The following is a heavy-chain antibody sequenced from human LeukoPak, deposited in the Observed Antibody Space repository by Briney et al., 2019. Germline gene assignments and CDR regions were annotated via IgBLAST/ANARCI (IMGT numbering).Heavy chain of an antibody. CDR2: INPNSGGT. D-gene: IGHD3-22*01. CDR1: GYTFTGYY. J-gene: IGHJ4*02. CDR3: ARVGSSGPPYYFDY. V-gene: IGHV1-2*02. Sequence: GASVKVSCKASGYTFTGYYMHWVRQAPGQGLEWMGWINPNSGGTNYAQKFQGRVTMTRDTSISTAYMELSRLRSDDTAVYYCARVGSSGPPYYFDYWGRGTLVTVSS.